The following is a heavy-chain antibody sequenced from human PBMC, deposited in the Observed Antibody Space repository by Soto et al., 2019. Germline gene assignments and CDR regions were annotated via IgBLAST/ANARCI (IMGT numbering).Heavy chain of an antibody. J-gene: IGHJ6*02. CDR3: ARGGELGDFGRPAGGGYYYDGMDV. CDR1: GGTFSSYA. CDR2: IIPIFGTA. Sequence: QVQLVQSGAEVKKPGSSVKVSCKASGGTFSSYAISWVRQAPGQGLEWMGGIIPIFGTANYAQKFQGRVTIMGYRTTTRAYMEVSSLRYEDTAVYYCARGGELGDFGRPAGGGYYYDGMDVWGQGTTVTVSS. V-gene: IGHV1-69*14. D-gene: IGHD3-9*01.